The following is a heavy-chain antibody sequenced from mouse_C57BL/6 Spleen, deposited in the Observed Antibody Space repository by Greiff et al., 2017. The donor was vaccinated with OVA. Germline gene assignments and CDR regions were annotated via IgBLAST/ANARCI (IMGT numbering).Heavy chain of an antibody. D-gene: IGHD1-1*01. J-gene: IGHJ2*01. CDR2: IYPSDSET. Sequence: QVQLQQPGAELVRPGSSVKLSCKASGYTFTSYWMDWVKQRPGQGLEWIGNIYPSDSETHYNQKFKDKATLTVDKSSSTAYMQLSSLTSEDSAVYYCARGRYYYGSSLGDYWGQGTTLTVSS. CDR3: ARGRYYYGSSLGDY. CDR1: GYTFTSYW. V-gene: IGHV1-61*01.